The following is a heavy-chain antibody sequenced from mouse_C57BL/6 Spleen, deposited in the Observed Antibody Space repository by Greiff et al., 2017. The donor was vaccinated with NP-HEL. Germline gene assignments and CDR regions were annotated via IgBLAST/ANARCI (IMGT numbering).Heavy chain of an antibody. V-gene: IGHV1-55*01. D-gene: IGHD2-5*01. Sequence: QVQLQQPGAELVKPGASVKMSCKASGYTFTSYWITWVKQRPGQGLEWIGQIYPGDGDTNYNGKFKGKATLTADKSSSTAYMQLSSLTSEDSAVYFCARSYSNYEDYWGQGTTLTVSS. CDR2: IYPGDGDT. CDR3: ARSYSNYEDY. J-gene: IGHJ2*01. CDR1: GYTFTSYW.